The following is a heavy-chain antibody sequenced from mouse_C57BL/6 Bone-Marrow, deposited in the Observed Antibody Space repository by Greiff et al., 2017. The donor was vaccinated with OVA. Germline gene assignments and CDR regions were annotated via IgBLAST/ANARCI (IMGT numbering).Heavy chain of an antibody. J-gene: IGHJ2*01. V-gene: IGHV14-4*01. CDR3: TTYRY. CDR1: GFNIKDDY. Sequence: LQSGAELVRPGASVKLSCTASGFNIKDDYMHWVKERPEQGLEWIGWIDPENGDTEYASKFQGKATITADTSSKTVYLHLSSLTSEDTAVYYCTTYRYWGQGTTLTVSS. CDR2: IDPENGDT.